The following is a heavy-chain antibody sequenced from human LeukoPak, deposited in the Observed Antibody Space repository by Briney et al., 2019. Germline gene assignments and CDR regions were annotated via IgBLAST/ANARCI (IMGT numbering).Heavy chain of an antibody. J-gene: IGHJ4*02. D-gene: IGHD6-19*01. V-gene: IGHV3-21*04. CDR1: GFTFSSYS. CDR2: ISSSSSYI. CDR3: AKGPTCGIAVADDY. Sequence: PGGSLRLSCAASGFTFSSYSMNWVRQAPGKGLEWVSSISSSSSYIYYADSVKGRFTISRDNSKNTLYLQMNSLRAEDTAVYYCAKGPTCGIAVADDYWGQGTLVTVSS.